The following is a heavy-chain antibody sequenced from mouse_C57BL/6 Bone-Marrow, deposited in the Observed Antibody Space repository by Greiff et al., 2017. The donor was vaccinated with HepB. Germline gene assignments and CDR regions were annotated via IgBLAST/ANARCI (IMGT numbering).Heavy chain of an antibody. Sequence: QVQLKQSGAELVRPGTSVKVSCKASGYAFTNYLIEWVKQRPGQGLEWIGVINPGSGGTNYNEKFKGKATLTADKSSSTAYMQLSSLTSEDSAVYFCARSATVVAGDDYWGQGTTLTVSS. V-gene: IGHV1-54*01. CDR2: INPGSGGT. CDR1: GYAFTNYL. J-gene: IGHJ2*01. D-gene: IGHD1-1*01. CDR3: ARSATVVAGDDY.